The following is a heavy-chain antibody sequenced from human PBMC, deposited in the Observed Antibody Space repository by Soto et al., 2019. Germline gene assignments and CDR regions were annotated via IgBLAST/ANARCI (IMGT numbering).Heavy chain of an antibody. V-gene: IGHV1-2*02. CDR1: GYTFTGYY. D-gene: IGHD3-22*01. CDR3: ASTSMIVVAPPGV. CDR2: INPNSGGT. Sequence: GASVKVSCKASGYTFTGYYMHWVRQAPGQGLEWMGWINPNSGGTNYAQKFQGRVTMTRDTSISTAYKELSRLRSDDTAVYYCASTSMIVVAPPGVWGQGTLVTVSS. J-gene: IGHJ4*02.